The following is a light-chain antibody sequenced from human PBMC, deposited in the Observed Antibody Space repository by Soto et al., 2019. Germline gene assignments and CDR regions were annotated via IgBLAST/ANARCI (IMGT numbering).Light chain of an antibody. CDR2: AAS. V-gene: IGKV1-9*01. J-gene: IGKJ4*01. CDR1: QDISSH. CDR3: QQVKTYPLT. Sequence: DIQLTQSPSFLAASVGDRVTITCRASQDISSHLAWYQQKPGKAPKLLIYAASTLQSGVPSGFGGSGSGTEFTLTITSLQPEDFATYYCQQVKTYPLTFGGGTKVEIK.